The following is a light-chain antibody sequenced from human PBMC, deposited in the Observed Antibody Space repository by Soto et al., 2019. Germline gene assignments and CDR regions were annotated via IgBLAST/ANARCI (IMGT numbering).Light chain of an antibody. Sequence: QSALTQPASVSGSPGQSITISCSGTRSDIGAYDYVSWYQQSPGKAPKLIIYDVFNRPSGVSNRFSGSKSGNTASLTISGLQAEDEADYYCSSHTASSIVLFGGGTKVTVL. CDR1: RSDIGAYDY. CDR3: SSHTASSIVL. V-gene: IGLV2-14*01. J-gene: IGLJ3*02. CDR2: DVF.